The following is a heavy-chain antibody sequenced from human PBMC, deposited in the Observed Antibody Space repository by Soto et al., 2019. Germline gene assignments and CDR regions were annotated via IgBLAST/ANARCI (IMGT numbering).Heavy chain of an antibody. V-gene: IGHV3-30-3*01. CDR2: ISYDGSNK. Sequence: WVAVISYDGSNKYYADSVKGRFTISRDNSKNTLYLQMNSLRAEDTAVYYCARDYDFWSGYRPYYGMYVWGQGTTVTVSS. D-gene: IGHD3-3*01. J-gene: IGHJ6*02. CDR3: ARDYDFWSGYRPYYGMYV.